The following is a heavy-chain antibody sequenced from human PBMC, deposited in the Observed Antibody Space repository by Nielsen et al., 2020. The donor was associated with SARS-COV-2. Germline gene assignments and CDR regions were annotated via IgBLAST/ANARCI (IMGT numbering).Heavy chain of an antibody. Sequence: GESLKISCAASGFTFDDYGMSWVRQAPGKGLEWVSGINWNGGSTGYADSVKGRFTISRDNAKNSLYLQMNSLRAEDTALYHCARVGRTQWLVLHYYYYYGMDVWGQGTTVTVSS. V-gene: IGHV3-20*01. CDR1: GFTFDDYG. CDR3: ARVGRTQWLVLHYYYYYGMDV. D-gene: IGHD6-19*01. J-gene: IGHJ6*02. CDR2: INWNGGST.